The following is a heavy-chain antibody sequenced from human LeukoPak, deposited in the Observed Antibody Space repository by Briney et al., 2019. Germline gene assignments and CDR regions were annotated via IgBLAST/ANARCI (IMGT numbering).Heavy chain of an antibody. CDR2: ISNDGSNK. Sequence: GGSLRLSCAASGFTFSSYGIHWVRQAPGKGLEWVAHISNDGSNKDYADSVKGRFTISRDNAKNSLYLQMNSLRAEDTAVYYCARHYDHDYWGQGTLVTVSS. CDR3: ARHYDHDY. V-gene: IGHV3-30*03. D-gene: IGHD3-3*01. J-gene: IGHJ4*02. CDR1: GFTFSSYG.